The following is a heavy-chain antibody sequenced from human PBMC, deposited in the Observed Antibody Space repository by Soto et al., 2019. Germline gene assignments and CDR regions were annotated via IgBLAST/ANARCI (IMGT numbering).Heavy chain of an antibody. CDR1: GFTFSSYA. D-gene: IGHD5-12*01. J-gene: IGHJ6*02. CDR3: VKDDPVDIVAPHYYGMDV. Sequence: PGGSLRLSCSASGFTFSSYAMHWVRQAPGKGLEYVSAISSNGGSTYYADSVKGRFTISRDNSKNTLYLQMSSLRAEDTAVYYCVKDDPVDIVAPHYYGMDVWGQGTTVTVSS. CDR2: ISSNGGST. V-gene: IGHV3-64D*06.